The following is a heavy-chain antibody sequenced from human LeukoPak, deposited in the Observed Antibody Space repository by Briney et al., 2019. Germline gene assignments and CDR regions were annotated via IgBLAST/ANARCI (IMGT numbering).Heavy chain of an antibody. D-gene: IGHD3-22*01. CDR1: GFTLSSYW. CDR3: AKDSYYDSSGSPDY. J-gene: IGHJ4*02. V-gene: IGHV3-30*18. CDR2: ISYDGSNK. Sequence: GGSLRLSCAASGFTLSSYWTSWVRQAPGKGLEWVAVISYDGSNKYYADSVKGRFTISRDNSKNTLYLQMNSLRAEDTAVYYCAKDSYYDSSGSPDYWGQGTLVTVSS.